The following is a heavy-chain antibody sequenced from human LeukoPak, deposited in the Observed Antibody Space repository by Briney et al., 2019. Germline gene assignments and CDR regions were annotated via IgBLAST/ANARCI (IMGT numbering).Heavy chain of an antibody. Sequence: GGSLRLSCAASGFTFSSYGMHWVRQAPGKGLEWVAFIRYDGSNKYYAGSVKGRFTISRDNAKNSLYLQMNSLRAEDTAVYYCARVARITMVRGVITYYYYMDVWGKGTTVTISS. CDR2: IRYDGSNK. CDR1: GFTFSSYG. V-gene: IGHV3-30*02. J-gene: IGHJ6*03. D-gene: IGHD3-10*01. CDR3: ARVARITMVRGVITYYYYMDV.